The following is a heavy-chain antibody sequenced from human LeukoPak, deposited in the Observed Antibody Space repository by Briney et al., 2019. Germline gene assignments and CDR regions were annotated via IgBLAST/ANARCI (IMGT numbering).Heavy chain of an antibody. CDR3: AKDVGALRYTYYFDY. J-gene: IGHJ4*02. D-gene: IGHD3-9*01. Sequence: PGGSLRLSCAASGFTFDDYAMHWVRQAPGKGLEWVSGISWNSGSIGYADSVKGRFTISRDNAKNSLYLQMNSLRAEDTALYYCAKDVGALRYTYYFDYWGQGTLVTVSS. V-gene: IGHV3-9*01. CDR1: GFTFDDYA. CDR2: ISWNSGSI.